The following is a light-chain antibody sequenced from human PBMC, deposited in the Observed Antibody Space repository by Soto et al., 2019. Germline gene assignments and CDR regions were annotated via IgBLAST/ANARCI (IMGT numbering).Light chain of an antibody. J-gene: IGLJ1*01. CDR1: SSDVGGYNY. CDR2: DVS. CDR3: CSYAGSYTYV. V-gene: IGLV2-11*01. Sequence: QSALTRPRSVSGSPGQSVTISCTGTSSDVGGYNYVSWYQQHPGKAPKLMIYDVSKRPSGVPDRFSGSKSGNTASLTISGLQAEDEADYYCCSYAGSYTYVFGTGTRSPS.